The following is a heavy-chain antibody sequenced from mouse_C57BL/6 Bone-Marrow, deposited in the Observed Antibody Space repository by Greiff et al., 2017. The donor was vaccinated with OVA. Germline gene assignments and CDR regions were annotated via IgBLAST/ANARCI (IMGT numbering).Heavy chain of an antibody. CDR1: GYTFTDYY. D-gene: IGHD2-3*01. CDR3: ATYDPHGLYYYAMDY. Sequence: QVQLQQPGAELVRPGASVKLSCKASGYTFTDYYINWVKQRPGQGLEWIARIYPGSGNTYYNEKFKGKATLTAEKSSSTAYMQLSSLTSADSAVYFGATYDPHGLYYYAMDYWGQGTSVTVSS. V-gene: IGHV1-76*01. J-gene: IGHJ4*01. CDR2: IYPGSGNT.